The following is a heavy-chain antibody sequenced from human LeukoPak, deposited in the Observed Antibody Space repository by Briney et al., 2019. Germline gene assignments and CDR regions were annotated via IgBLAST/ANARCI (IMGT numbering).Heavy chain of an antibody. CDR1: GGSINDDY. V-gene: IGHV4-59*01. CDR2: MFHTGST. CDR3: ARVSVVYGMDV. J-gene: IGHJ6*02. Sequence: SETLSLTCTVSGGSINDDYWSWVRQPPGKGLEWIGYMFHTGSTNYNPSLKGRVTMSVDTSKTRFFLMLSSVTAADTALYYCARVSVVYGMDVWGQGTAVTVS.